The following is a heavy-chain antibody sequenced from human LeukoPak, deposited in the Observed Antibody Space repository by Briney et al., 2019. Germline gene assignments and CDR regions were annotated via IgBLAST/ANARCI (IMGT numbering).Heavy chain of an antibody. J-gene: IGHJ4*02. V-gene: IGHV3-21*04. CDR3: AKEVMVYAIPTDFDY. CDR1: GFTLSSYS. CDR2: ISSSTTYI. D-gene: IGHD2-8*01. Sequence: GGSLRLSCAASGFTLSSYSMNWVRQAPGKGLEWVSSISSSTTYISYADSVKGRFTISRDNSKNTLYLQMNSLRAEDTAVYYCAKEVMVYAIPTDFDYWGQGTLVTVS.